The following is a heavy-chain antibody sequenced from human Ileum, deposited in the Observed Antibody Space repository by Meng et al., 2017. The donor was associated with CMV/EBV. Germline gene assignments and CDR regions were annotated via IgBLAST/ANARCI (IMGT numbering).Heavy chain of an antibody. CDR1: GFTFSGYY. CDR2: INSKNDGT. V-gene: IGHV1-2*02. Sequence: QVQLWSSGAEVKKPGSPVKVSCTTSGFTFSGYYIHWVRQAPGQGLEWMGWINSKNDGTNYARKFQGRVTMTRETSISTAHMELSGLMSDDTAVYYCVRSSGWSRFDYWGQGTLVTVAS. D-gene: IGHD6-19*01. J-gene: IGHJ4*02. CDR3: VRSSGWSRFDY.